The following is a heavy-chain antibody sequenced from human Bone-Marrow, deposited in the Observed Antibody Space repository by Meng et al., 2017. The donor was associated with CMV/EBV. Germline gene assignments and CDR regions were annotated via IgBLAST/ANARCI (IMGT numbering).Heavy chain of an antibody. CDR3: AKDRLYSSSSDY. D-gene: IGHD6-6*01. Sequence: GESLKISCAASGFTVSSNYMSWVRQAPGKGLEWVALIWSDGSKKYYADSVKGRFTISRDNSKKTLYLQMNSLRAEDTAVYYCAKDRLYSSSSDYWGQGTLVTVYS. CDR1: GFTVSSNY. V-gene: IGHV3-33*03. CDR2: IWSDGSKK. J-gene: IGHJ4*02.